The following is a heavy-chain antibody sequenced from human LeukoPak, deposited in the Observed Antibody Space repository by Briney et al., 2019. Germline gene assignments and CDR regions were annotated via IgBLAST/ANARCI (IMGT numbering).Heavy chain of an antibody. V-gene: IGHV3-11*01. CDR1: GFTFSVYY. CDR2: ISSSGSTI. CDR3: ARSPEMATIMADY. D-gene: IGHD5-24*01. J-gene: IGHJ4*02. Sequence: PGGSLRLSCAASGFTFSVYYMSWIRQAPGRGLECVSYISSSGSTIYYADSVKCRFTIPRDNAKNSLYLQMNSLRAEDTAVYYCARSPEMATIMADYWGQGTLVTVSS.